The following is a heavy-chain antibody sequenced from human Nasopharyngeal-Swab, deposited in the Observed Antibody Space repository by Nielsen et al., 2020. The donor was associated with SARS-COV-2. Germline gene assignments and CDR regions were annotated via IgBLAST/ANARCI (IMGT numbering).Heavy chain of an antibody. D-gene: IGHD3-22*01. CDR1: GYTFTSYG. Sequence: ASVKVSCKASGYTFTSYGISWVRQAPGQGLEWMGWISAYNGNTNYAQKLQGRVTMTTDTSTSTAYMELRSLRSDDTAVYYCARISYSSGYYYYYYYGMDAWGQGTTVTVSS. J-gene: IGHJ6*02. V-gene: IGHV1-18*01. CDR2: ISAYNGNT. CDR3: ARISYSSGYYYYYYYGMDA.